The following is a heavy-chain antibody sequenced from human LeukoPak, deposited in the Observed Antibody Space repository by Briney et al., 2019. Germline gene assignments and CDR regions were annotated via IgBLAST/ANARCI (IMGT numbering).Heavy chain of an antibody. Sequence: SGRSLRLSCAVSGFTFSSYAMHWVRQPPGKGLEWVSLISADGGSTFSADSVKGRFSISRDNSKNSLYLQMNSLRSEDTAMYYCAKESGKFDYWGQGTLVAVSS. CDR3: AKESGKFDY. CDR2: ISADGGST. J-gene: IGHJ4*02. V-gene: IGHV3-43*02. CDR1: GFTFSSYA.